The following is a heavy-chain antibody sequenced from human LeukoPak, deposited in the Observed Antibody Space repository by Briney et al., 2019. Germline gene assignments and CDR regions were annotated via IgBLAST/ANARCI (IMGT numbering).Heavy chain of an antibody. CDR1: GFTFSSYA. CDR3: ARDIGYPSGGLLGLFDP. V-gene: IGHV3-23*01. CDR2: ISGSGGST. J-gene: IGHJ5*02. D-gene: IGHD3-10*01. Sequence: PGGSLRLSCAASGFTFSSYAMSWVRQAPGKGPEWVSAISGSGGSTYYADSVKGRFTISRDNAKNSLYLQMNSLRAEDTAVYYCARDIGYPSGGLLGLFDPWGQGTLVTVSS.